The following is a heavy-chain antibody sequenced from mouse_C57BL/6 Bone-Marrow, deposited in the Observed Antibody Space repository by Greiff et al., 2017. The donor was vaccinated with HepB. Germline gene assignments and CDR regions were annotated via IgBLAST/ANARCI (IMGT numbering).Heavy chain of an antibody. J-gene: IGHJ3*01. CDR1: GFTFSSYG. V-gene: IGHV5-6*01. Sequence: DVHLVESGGDLVKPGGSLKLSCAASGFTFSSYGMSWVRQTPDKRLEWVATISSGGSYTYYPDSVKGRFTISRDNAKNTLYLQMSSLKSEDTAMYYCARHYYDPSYWGQGTLVTVSA. CDR3: ARHYYDPSY. CDR2: ISSGGSYT. D-gene: IGHD2-4*01.